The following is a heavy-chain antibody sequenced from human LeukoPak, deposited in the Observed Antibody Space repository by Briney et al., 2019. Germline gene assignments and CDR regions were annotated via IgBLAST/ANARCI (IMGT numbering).Heavy chain of an antibody. CDR2: IKQDGSKK. Sequence: GGSLRLSCVASGFPFSSYWMTWVRQAPGKGLEWVANIKQDGSKKSYVDSVKGRFTISRGNAKNSLYLQMNSLRAEDTAIYYCTRVGYIDEGIDYWGQGTLVTVSS. CDR1: GFPFSSYW. J-gene: IGHJ4*02. V-gene: IGHV3-7*04. D-gene: IGHD5-24*01. CDR3: TRVGYIDEGIDY.